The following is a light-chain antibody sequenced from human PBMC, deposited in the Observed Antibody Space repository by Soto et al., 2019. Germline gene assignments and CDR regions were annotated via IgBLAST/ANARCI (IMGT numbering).Light chain of an antibody. CDR2: KVS. J-gene: IGKJ5*01. Sequence: DVVVTQSPLSLPVTLGQAASISCRSSQSLVHRDGNTYLSWFRQRPGQSPRRLIYKVSNREAGVPDRFSGSGSGNDFTLKISRVEAEDVGLYYCMQGSHWPHINFGKGTRLEI. CDR1: QSLVHRDGNTY. V-gene: IGKV2-30*02. CDR3: MQGSHWPHIN.